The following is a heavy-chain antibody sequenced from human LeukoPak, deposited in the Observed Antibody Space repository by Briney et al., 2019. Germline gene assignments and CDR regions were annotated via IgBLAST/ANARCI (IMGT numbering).Heavy chain of an antibody. CDR1: GYTFTGYY. D-gene: IGHD3-10*01. J-gene: IGHJ4*02. V-gene: IGHV1-2*02. Sequence: PWASVKVSCKASGYTFTGYYMHWVRQAPGQGLEWMGWINPNSGGTNYAQKFQGRVTMTRDTSISTAYMELSRLRSDDTAVYYCARDSRHITMIRGVIIGGFDYWGQGTLVTVSS. CDR3: ARDSRHITMIRGVIIGGFDY. CDR2: INPNSGGT.